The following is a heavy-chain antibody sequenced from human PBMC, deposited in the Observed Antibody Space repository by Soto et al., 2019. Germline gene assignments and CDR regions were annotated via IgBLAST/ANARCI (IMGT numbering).Heavy chain of an antibody. Sequence: GGSLRLSCAASGFTFSSYAMHWVRQAPGKGLELVAVISYDGSNKYYADSVKGRFTISRDNSKNTLYLQMNSLRAEDTAIYYCARDPERGLTLCGVADYWGQGTLVTVSS. D-gene: IGHD3-3*01. CDR2: ISYDGSNK. CDR1: GFTFSSYA. V-gene: IGHV3-30-3*01. J-gene: IGHJ4*02. CDR3: ARDPERGLTLCGVADY.